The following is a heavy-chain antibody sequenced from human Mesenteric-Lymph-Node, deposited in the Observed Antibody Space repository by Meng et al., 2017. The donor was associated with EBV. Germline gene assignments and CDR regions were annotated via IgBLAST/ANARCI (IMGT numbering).Heavy chain of an antibody. V-gene: IGHV3-21*01. CDR1: GFTFSSYS. CDR3: ARYYGGNSFWYFDL. D-gene: IGHD4-23*01. CDR2: ISSSSSYI. Sequence: EVQLVESGGXLVKPGGSXRLSCAASGFTFSSYSMNWVRQAPGKGLEWVSSISSSSSYIYYADSVKGRFTISRDNAKNSLYLQMNSLRAEDTAVYYCARYYGGNSFWYFDLWGRGTLVTVSS. J-gene: IGHJ2*01.